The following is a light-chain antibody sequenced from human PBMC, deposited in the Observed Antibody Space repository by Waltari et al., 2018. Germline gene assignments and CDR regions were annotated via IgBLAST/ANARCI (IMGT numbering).Light chain of an antibody. CDR2: EVN. J-gene: IGLJ3*02. CDR1: SSAVGAYNP. V-gene: IGLV2-8*01. Sequence: QSALTQPPSASGSPGQSVTIPCTGTSSAVGAYNPFSWYHPHPGKAPKLMIYEVNKRPSGVPDRFSGSKSGNTASLAVSGLQAEDEADYYCSSYAVGDIYMFGGGTKLTVL. CDR3: SSYAVGDIYM.